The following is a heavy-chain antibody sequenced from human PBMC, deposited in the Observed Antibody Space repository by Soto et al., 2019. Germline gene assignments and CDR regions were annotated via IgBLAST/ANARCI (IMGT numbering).Heavy chain of an antibody. CDR1: GGSISSGGYY. Sequence: SETLSLTCTVSGGSISSGGYYWSWIRQHPGKGLEWIGYIYYSGSTYYNPSLKSRVTISVDTSKNQFSLKLSSVTTADTAVYYCARVCGGDCHYGMDVWGQGTTVTVSS. D-gene: IGHD2-21*02. V-gene: IGHV4-31*03. CDR2: IYYSGST. J-gene: IGHJ6*02. CDR3: ARVCGGDCHYGMDV.